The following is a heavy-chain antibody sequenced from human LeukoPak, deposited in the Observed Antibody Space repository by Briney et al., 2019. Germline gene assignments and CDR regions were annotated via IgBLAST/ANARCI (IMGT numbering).Heavy chain of an antibody. CDR1: GYTFTSYY. Sequence: GASVKVSCKASGYTFTSYYMHWVRQAPGQGLEWMGIISPSGGSTSYAQKFQGRVTMTRDTSTSTVYMELSSLRSEDTAVYYCARDSQIVPAAAGAFDIWGQGTMVTVSS. D-gene: IGHD2-2*01. V-gene: IGHV1-46*03. J-gene: IGHJ3*02. CDR2: ISPSGGST. CDR3: ARDSQIVPAAAGAFDI.